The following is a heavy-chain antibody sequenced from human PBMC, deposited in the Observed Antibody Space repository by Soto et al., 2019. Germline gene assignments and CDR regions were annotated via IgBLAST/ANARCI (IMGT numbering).Heavy chain of an antibody. J-gene: IGHJ3*02. CDR2: IFYSGST. CDR3: ARSDYYDSSGYWGAFDI. CDR1: GGSISSSSYY. D-gene: IGHD3-22*01. V-gene: IGHV4-39*07. Sequence: PSETLSLTCTVSGGSISSSSYYWGWIRQPPGEGLEWIGSIFYSGSTNYNPSLKSRVTISVDTSKNQFSLKLSSVTAADTAVYYCARSDYYDSSGYWGAFDIWGQGTMVTVSS.